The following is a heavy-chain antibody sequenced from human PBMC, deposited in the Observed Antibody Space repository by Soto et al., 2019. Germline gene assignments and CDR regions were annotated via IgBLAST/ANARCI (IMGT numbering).Heavy chain of an antibody. Sequence: ASVKVSCKASGYTLTGYYMHWVRQAPGQGLEWMGWINPNSGGTNYAQKFQGWVTMTRDTSISTAYMELSRLRSDDTAVYYCARAYLPTEAIDYWGQGTLVTVSS. CDR3: ARAYLPTEAIDY. D-gene: IGHD2-2*02. J-gene: IGHJ4*02. V-gene: IGHV1-2*04. CDR2: INPNSGGT. CDR1: GYTLTGYY.